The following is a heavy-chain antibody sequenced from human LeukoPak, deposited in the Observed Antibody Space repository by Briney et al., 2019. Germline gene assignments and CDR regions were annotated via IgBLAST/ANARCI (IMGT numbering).Heavy chain of an antibody. CDR1: GASITSSNYY. CDR2: IYSSGNT. CDR3: ARVGRYGSAGWFDP. V-gene: IGHV4-39*07. D-gene: IGHD3-10*01. J-gene: IGHJ5*02. Sequence: PSETLSLTCAVSGASITSSNYYWGWVRQSPGKGLEWIGNIYSSGNTYYNASLKSRVTMYIDTSKNQFSLKLSSVTAADTAVYYCARVGRYGSAGWFDPWGQGTLVTVSS.